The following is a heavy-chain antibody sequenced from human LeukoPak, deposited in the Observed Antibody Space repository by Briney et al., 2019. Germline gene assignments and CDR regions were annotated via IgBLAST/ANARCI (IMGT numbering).Heavy chain of an antibody. D-gene: IGHD4-23*01. J-gene: IGHJ4*02. CDR2: IIPLFGTP. Sequence: ASVKVSCKASGGTFSRYAISWVRQAPGQGLEWMGGIIPLFGTPNYAQKFQGRVTITADESTSTAYMELSSLRSEDTAVYYCARGWLAETTVVTPYSYWGQGTLVTVSS. CDR1: GGTFSRYA. V-gene: IGHV1-69*13. CDR3: ARGWLAETTVVTPYSY.